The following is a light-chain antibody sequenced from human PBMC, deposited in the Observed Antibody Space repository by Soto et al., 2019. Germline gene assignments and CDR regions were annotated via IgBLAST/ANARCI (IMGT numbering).Light chain of an antibody. CDR1: QTVSSSY. V-gene: IGKV3-20*01. J-gene: IGKJ4*01. CDR2: GAS. Sequence: EDGLTQSPGTVSLSPGERATLSCRASQTVSSSYLAWYQQKPGQAPRLLIYGASSRATGIPDRFSGSGSGTDFTLIISRLEPEDFAVYYCQQYGSSPLTFGGGTKVDTK. CDR3: QQYGSSPLT.